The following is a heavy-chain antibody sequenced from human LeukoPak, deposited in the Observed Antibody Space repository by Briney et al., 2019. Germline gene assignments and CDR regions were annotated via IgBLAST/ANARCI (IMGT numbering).Heavy chain of an antibody. J-gene: IGHJ3*02. CDR3: ARDLGGRQLNDAFDI. CDR1: GGSISSDSYY. V-gene: IGHV4-39*07. CDR2: IYYSGST. D-gene: IGHD1-26*01. Sequence: SETLSLTCTVSGGSISSDSYYWAWIRQPPGKGLGWIASIYYSGSTYYNPSLKSRVTISVDTSRNQFSLKLSSVTAADTAVYYCARDLGGRQLNDAFDIWGQGTMVTVSS.